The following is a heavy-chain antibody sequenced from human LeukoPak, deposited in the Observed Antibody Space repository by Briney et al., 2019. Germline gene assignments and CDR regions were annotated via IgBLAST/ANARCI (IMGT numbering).Heavy chain of an antibody. D-gene: IGHD4-23*01. V-gene: IGHV4-34*01. CDR1: GGSFSGYY. Sequence: SETLSLTCAVYGGSFSGYYWSWIRQPPGKGLEWIGEINHSGSTNFNPSLKSRVTISLDTSKNQFSLTLSSLTAADTAVYYCARGRGGNSGDNWGQGTLVTVSS. CDR2: INHSGST. CDR3: ARGRGGNSGDN. J-gene: IGHJ4*02.